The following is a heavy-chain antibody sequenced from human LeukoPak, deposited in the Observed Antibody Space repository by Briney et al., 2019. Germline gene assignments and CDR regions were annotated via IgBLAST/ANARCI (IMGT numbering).Heavy chain of an antibody. J-gene: IGHJ4*02. CDR2: IKPNSGGT. CDR1: GYTFTGYY. Sequence: ASVKVSCKASGYTFTGYYMHWVRQTPGQGLEWMGWIKPNSGGTNYAQKFQGRVTMTRDTSISTAYMELSRLRSDDTAVYYCARDERYSYGHDYWGQGTLVTVSS. V-gene: IGHV1-2*02. CDR3: ARDERYSYGHDY. D-gene: IGHD5-18*01.